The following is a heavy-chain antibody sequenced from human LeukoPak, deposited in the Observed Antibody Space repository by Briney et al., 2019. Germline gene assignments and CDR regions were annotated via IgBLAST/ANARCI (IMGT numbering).Heavy chain of an antibody. CDR2: PSLDSGSI. CDR1: GLTYDDYD. CDR3: AKAYSSSWSGSRFDP. J-gene: IGHJ5*02. D-gene: IGHD6-13*01. Sequence: GRSQRLPCAVWGLTYDDYDLHWARHPPRKGLEGGIDPSLDSGSIGYTDSVKSRFTISRDNAKNSLYLQMNSLRAEDTALYYCAKAYSSSWSGSRFDPWGQGTLVTVSS. V-gene: IGHV3-9*01.